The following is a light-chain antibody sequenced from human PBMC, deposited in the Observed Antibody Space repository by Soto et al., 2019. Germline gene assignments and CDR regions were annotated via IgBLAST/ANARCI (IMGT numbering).Light chain of an antibody. CDR3: QQYNNWS. CDR1: QSVNSN. Sequence: VLTQPPDTLSMSPGERATLSCRASQSVNSNYLTWYQQKPGQAPRLLIFGASNRATGIPDRFSGSGSGTDFTLTISSLQSEDFAVYYCQQYNNWSFGQGTRLEIK. CDR2: GAS. V-gene: IGKV3D-15*01. J-gene: IGKJ5*01.